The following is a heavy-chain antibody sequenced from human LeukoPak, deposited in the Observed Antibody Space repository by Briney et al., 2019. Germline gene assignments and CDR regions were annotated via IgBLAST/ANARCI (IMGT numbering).Heavy chain of an antibody. CDR2: IYWDDDK. CDR3: AHLMIAGPHDAFDI. CDR1: SLSTSGVG. Sequence: SLSTSGVGVGWIRQPPGKALEWLALIYWDDDKRYSPSLKSRLTITKDTSKNQVVLTMTNMDPVDTATYYCAHLMIAGPHDAFDIWGQGTMATVSS. V-gene: IGHV2-5*02. D-gene: IGHD3-22*01. J-gene: IGHJ3*02.